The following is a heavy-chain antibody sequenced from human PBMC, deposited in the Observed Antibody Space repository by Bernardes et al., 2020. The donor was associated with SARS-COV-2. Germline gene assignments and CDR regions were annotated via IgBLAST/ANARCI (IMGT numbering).Heavy chain of an antibody. D-gene: IGHD3-3*01. CDR1: GGSISSYY. CDR2: IYTSGST. Sequence: SETLSLTCTVSGGSISSYYWSWIRQPAGKGLEWIGRIYTSGSTNYNPSLKSRVTMSVDTSKNKFSLKLSSVTAADTAVYYCASEQPKYTIVGVEMSFFDIWGQGTLVTVSS. V-gene: IGHV4-4*07. J-gene: IGHJ3*02. CDR3: ASEQPKYTIVGVEMSFFDI.